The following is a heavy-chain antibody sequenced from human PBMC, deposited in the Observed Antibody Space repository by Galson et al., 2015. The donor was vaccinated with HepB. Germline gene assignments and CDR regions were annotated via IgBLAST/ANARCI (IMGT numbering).Heavy chain of an antibody. Sequence: SLRLSCAASGFTFSSYAMHWVRQAPGKGLEWVAVISYDGSNKYYADSVKGRFTISRDNSKNTLYLQMNSLRAEDTAVYYCARDRGLYSSGWPYYYYYGMDVWGQGTTVTVSS. CDR3: ARDRGLYSSGWPYYYYYGMDV. CDR1: GFTFSSYA. J-gene: IGHJ6*02. D-gene: IGHD6-19*01. V-gene: IGHV3-30*04. CDR2: ISYDGSNK.